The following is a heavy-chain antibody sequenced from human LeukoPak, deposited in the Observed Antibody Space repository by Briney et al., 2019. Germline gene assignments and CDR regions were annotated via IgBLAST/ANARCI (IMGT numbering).Heavy chain of an antibody. D-gene: IGHD2-2*01. Sequence: GGSLRLSCAASGFTFSSYWMSWVRQAPGKGLEWVANIKQDGSEKYYEDSVKGRFTISRDNAKKSLFLAMNSLRAEDTAVYYCAREGYCNVTSCPRDAFDLWGQGTMLTVSS. J-gene: IGHJ3*01. CDR3: AREGYCNVTSCPRDAFDL. V-gene: IGHV3-7*01. CDR1: GFTFSSYW. CDR2: IKQDGSEK.